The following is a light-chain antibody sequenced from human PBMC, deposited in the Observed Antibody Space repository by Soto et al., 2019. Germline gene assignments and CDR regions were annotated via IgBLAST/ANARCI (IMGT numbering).Light chain of an antibody. Sequence: QLVLTQPPSASASLGASVTLTCTLSSGYSNYKVDWYQQRPGKGPRFVMRVGTGGIVGSKGDGIPDRFSVLGSGLNRYLTIKNIQEEDESEYHCGADHGSGSNFVVFGGGTKLTVL. CDR1: SGYSNYK. CDR2: VGTGGIVG. CDR3: GADHGSGSNFVV. V-gene: IGLV9-49*01. J-gene: IGLJ2*01.